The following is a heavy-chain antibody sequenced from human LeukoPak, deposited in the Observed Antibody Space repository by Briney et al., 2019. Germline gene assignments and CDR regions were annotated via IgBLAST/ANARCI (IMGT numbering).Heavy chain of an antibody. J-gene: IGHJ4*02. CDR2: ISGSTGST. D-gene: IGHD5-18*01. V-gene: IGHV3-23*01. CDR1: GFTFSNYA. CDR3: ASLDTAAVPRGGY. Sequence: GGSLRLSCAASGFTFSNYAMTWVRQAPGTGLEWASGISGSTGSTYHADSVKGRFTISRDNPRNSLYLQMNRLTAEDTAVYYCASLDTAAVPRGGYWGQGTLVTVSS.